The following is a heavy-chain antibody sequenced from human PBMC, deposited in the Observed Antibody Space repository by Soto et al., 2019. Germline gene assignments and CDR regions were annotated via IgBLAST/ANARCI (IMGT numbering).Heavy chain of an antibody. CDR2: MYYNGNI. CDR3: ASGGNWLDP. V-gene: IGHV4-59*01. Sequence: SETLSLPCNVSGGSISNYYWTWIRQSPEKGLEWIGYMYYNGNINYNPSLKSRVTISIDTSKNQFSLTLKSVSAADTGAYHCASGGNWLDPWGQGVPVTVSS. J-gene: IGHJ5*02. CDR1: GGSISNYY. D-gene: IGHD3-16*01.